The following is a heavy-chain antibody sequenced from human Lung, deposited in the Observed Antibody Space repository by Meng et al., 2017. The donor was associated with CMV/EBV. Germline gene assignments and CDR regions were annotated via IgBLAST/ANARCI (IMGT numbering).Heavy chain of an antibody. Sequence: SCAGSGLTSISNYWMSWVRQAPGKGLEWLANIKQDGSEKYYVDSVKGRFTISRDNTNKSLYLQMSSLRAEDTAVYYCAREGRDLEYWVQGTLVTVSS. V-gene: IGHV3-7*01. CDR3: AREGRDLEY. CDR1: GLTSISNYW. D-gene: IGHD3-10*01. CDR2: IKQDGSEK. J-gene: IGHJ4*02.